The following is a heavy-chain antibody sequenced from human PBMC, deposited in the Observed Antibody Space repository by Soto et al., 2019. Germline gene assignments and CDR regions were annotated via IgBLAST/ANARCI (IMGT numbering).Heavy chain of an antibody. Sequence: HPGGSLRLSCSASGFTFSSYAMHWVRQAPGKGLEYVSAISSNGGSTYYADSVKGRFTISRDNSKNTLYLQMSSLRAEDTAVYYCVKSLREMATILPLDYWGQRTLVTVSS. V-gene: IGHV3-64D*06. D-gene: IGHD5-12*01. J-gene: IGHJ4*02. CDR1: GFTFSSYA. CDR3: VKSLREMATILPLDY. CDR2: ISSNGGST.